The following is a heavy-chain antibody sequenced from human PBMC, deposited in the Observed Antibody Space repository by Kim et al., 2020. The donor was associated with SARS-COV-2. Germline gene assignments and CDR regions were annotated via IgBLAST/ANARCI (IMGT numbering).Heavy chain of an antibody. CDR2: INHSGST. D-gene: IGHD3-10*01. CDR1: GGSFSGYY. J-gene: IGHJ5*02. Sequence: SETLSLTCAVYGGSFSGYYWSWIRQPPGKGLEWIGEINHSGSTNYNPSLKSRVTISVDTSKNQFSLKLSSVTAADTTVYYCARGNGDLLIGYWFDPWGQGTLVTVSS. V-gene: IGHV4-34*01. CDR3: ARGNGDLLIGYWFDP.